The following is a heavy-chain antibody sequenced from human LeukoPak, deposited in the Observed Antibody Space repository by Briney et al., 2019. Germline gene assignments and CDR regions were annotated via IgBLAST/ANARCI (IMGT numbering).Heavy chain of an antibody. D-gene: IGHD3-9*01. CDR2: ISAYSGNT. Sequence: ASVKVSCKTSGYTFTSYGINWVRQAPGQGLEWLGWISAYSGNTNTAQKLQGRVTMTTDTSTSTAYMELRSLRSDDTAVYYCARDNYNILTGYVRYAFDIWGQGTMVTVSS. J-gene: IGHJ3*02. CDR3: ARDNYNILTGYVRYAFDI. CDR1: GYTFTSYG. V-gene: IGHV1-18*01.